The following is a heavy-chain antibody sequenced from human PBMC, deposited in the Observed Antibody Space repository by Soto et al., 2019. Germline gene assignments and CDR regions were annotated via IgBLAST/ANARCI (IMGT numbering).Heavy chain of an antibody. CDR3: ARVAFYGKAFDY. CDR2: IYYSGST. V-gene: IGHV4-59*01. CDR1: GGSISSYF. J-gene: IGHJ4*02. D-gene: IGHD4-17*01. Sequence: PSETLSLTCTVSGGSISSYFWSWIRQPPGKGLEWIGYIYYSGSTNYNPSLKSRVTISVDTSKNQFSLKLSSVTAADTAVYYCARVAFYGKAFDYWGQGTLVTVSS.